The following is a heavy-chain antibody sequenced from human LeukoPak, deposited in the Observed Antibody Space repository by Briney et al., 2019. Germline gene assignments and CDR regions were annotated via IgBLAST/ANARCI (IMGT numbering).Heavy chain of an antibody. V-gene: IGHV3-64*02. Sequence: GGSLRHSCAASGFTSNSYAMHWVRQAPGKGLEYVSVIGSNGGSTYYADSVKGRFTISRDNSKNTLYLQMGSLRAEDMAVYYCARSNCSTTDCLFNAFDIWGQGTMVTVSS. CDR1: GFTSNSYA. CDR3: ARSNCSTTDCLFNAFDI. J-gene: IGHJ3*02. D-gene: IGHD2-2*01. CDR2: IGSNGGST.